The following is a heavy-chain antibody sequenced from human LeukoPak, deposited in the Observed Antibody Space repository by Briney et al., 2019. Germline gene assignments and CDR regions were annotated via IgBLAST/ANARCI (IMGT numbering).Heavy chain of an antibody. CDR3: ARDRVIKVGYYYYGMDV. CDR1: GYTFTSYY. Sequence: ASVKVSCKASGYTFTSYYMHWVRQAPGQGLEWMGIINPSGGSTSYAQKFQGRVTMTRDTSTSTVYMELSSLRSEDTAVYYCARDRVIKVGYYYYGMDVWGQGTTVTVSS. V-gene: IGHV1-46*01. J-gene: IGHJ6*02. D-gene: IGHD3-10*01. CDR2: INPSGGST.